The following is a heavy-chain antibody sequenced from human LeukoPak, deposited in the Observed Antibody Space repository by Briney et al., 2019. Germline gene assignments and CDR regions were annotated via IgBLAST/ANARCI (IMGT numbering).Heavy chain of an antibody. V-gene: IGHV4-59*01. Sequence: NPSETLSLTCTVSGGSISSYYWSWIRQPPGKGLEWIGYIYYSGSTNYNPSLKSRVTISVKTSKNQFSLKLSSVTAADTAVYYCARVTGYMIADYFDYWGQGTLVTVSS. CDR1: GGSISSYY. CDR2: IYYSGST. D-gene: IGHD3-22*01. J-gene: IGHJ4*02. CDR3: ARVTGYMIADYFDY.